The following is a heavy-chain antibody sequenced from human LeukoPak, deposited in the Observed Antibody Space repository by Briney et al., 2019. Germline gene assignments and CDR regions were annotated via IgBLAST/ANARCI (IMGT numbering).Heavy chain of an antibody. D-gene: IGHD2-2*01. Sequence: SVKVSCKASGGTFISYVISWVRQAPGQGLEWMGGIIPIFGTANYAQKFQGRVTITADESTSTTYMELSSLRSEDTAVYYCASPHPAAITKENYYYYYMDVWGKGTTVTVSS. CDR2: IIPIFGTA. CDR3: ASPHPAAITKENYYYYYMDV. CDR1: GGTFISYV. J-gene: IGHJ6*03. V-gene: IGHV1-69*13.